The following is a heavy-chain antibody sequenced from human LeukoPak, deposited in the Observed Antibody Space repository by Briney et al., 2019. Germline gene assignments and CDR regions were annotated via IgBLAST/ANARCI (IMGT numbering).Heavy chain of an antibody. J-gene: IGHJ4*02. V-gene: IGHV4-31*02. CDR2: IYYSGST. D-gene: IGHD2-2*01. CDR1: GXXXXSGGYY. Sequence: SGXXXXSGGYYWSWIRQHPGKGLEWIGYIYYSGSTYYNPSLKSRVTISVDTSKNQFSLKLSSVTAADTAVYYCARASECSSTSCYRPFFDYWGQGTLVTVSS. CDR3: ARASECSSTSCYRPFFDY.